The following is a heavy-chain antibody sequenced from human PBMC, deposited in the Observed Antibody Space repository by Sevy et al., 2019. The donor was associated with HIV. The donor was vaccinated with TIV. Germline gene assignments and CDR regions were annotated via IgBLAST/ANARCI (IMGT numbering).Heavy chain of an antibody. V-gene: IGHV5-51*01. Sequence: GESLKISCKGSGYSFTSHWIGWGRHMPGKGLEWMGIIYPDDSDTRYSPSFQGQVTFSADKSISTAYLQWSSLKASDTAMYYCATSRSGYFDSSGYYIYWGQRTLVTVSS. D-gene: IGHD3-22*01. J-gene: IGHJ4*02. CDR1: GYSFTSHW. CDR2: IYPDDSDT. CDR3: ATSRSGYFDSSGYYIY.